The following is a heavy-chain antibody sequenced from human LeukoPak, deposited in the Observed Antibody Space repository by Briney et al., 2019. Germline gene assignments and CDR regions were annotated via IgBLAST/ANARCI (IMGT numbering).Heavy chain of an antibody. J-gene: IGHJ6*03. CDR2: IYYSGST. V-gene: IGHV4-39*01. CDR3: ARLSYYYGSGSYHPSAYYYYYMDV. D-gene: IGHD3-10*01. CDR1: GGSIGSSSYY. Sequence: SETLSLTCTVSGGSIGSSSYYWGWIRQPPGKGLEWIGSIYYSGSTYYNPSLKSRVTISVDTSKNQFSLKLSSVTAADTAVYYCARLSYYYGSGSYHPSAYYYYYMDVWGKGTTVTVSS.